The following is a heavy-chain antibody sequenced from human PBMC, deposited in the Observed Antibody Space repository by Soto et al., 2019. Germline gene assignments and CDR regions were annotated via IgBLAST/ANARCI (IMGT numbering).Heavy chain of an antibody. V-gene: IGHV3-30*18. D-gene: IGHD3-3*01. CDR1: GFTFSSYG. Sequence: GGSLRLSCAASGFTFSSYGMHWVRQAPGKGLEWVAVISYDGSNKYYADSVKGRFTISRDNSKNTLYLQMNSLRAEDTAVYYCAKGESDFWSGSPYYYYGMDVWGQGTTVTVSS. CDR2: ISYDGSNK. J-gene: IGHJ6*02. CDR3: AKGESDFWSGSPYYYYGMDV.